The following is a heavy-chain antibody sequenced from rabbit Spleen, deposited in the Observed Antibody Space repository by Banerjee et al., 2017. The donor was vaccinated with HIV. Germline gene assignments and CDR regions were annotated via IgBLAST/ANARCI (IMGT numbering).Heavy chain of an antibody. Sequence: QEQLEESGGDLVKPEGSLTLTCTASGFSLSNNYDMCWVRQAPGKGLEWIACIYAGSSGSTWYASWAKGRFTISKTSSTTVTLQMTRLTAADTATYFCARDTASSFSSYGMDLWGPGTLVTVS. CDR1: GFSLSNNYD. CDR2: IYAGSSGST. D-gene: IGHD8-1*01. CDR3: ARDTASSFSSYGMDL. V-gene: IGHV1S45*01. J-gene: IGHJ6*01.